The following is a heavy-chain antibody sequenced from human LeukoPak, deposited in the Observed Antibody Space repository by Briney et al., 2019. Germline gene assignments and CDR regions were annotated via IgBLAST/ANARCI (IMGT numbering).Heavy chain of an antibody. CDR1: GFTLNNAW. D-gene: IGHD3-22*01. CDR3: TTDRYYDNSELQFQH. V-gene: IGHV3-15*01. J-gene: IGHJ1*01. CDR2: IRRETDGGTI. Sequence: GGSLRLSCAASGFTLNNAWMSWVRQAPGKGLEWLGRIRRETDGGTIDYAAPVKGRFTISRDDSRNTLYLQMDSLKIEDTAVYYCTTDRYYDNSELQFQHWGQGTLVTVSS.